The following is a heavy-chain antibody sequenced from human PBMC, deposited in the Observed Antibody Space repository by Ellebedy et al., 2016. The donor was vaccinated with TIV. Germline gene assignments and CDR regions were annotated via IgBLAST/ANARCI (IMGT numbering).Heavy chain of an antibody. J-gene: IGHJ4*02. CDR3: AKGGSGYYDLIDF. CDR1: GFPFDDFT. D-gene: IGHD3-22*01. CDR2: ITWDGDST. Sequence: GESLKISXAATGFPFDDFTMHWVRQAPGKGLEWVCLITWDGDSTNYIDSVRGRFTVSRDNTRNSLYLQMNSLRREDTALYYCAKGGSGYYDLIDFWGQGTLVTVSA. V-gene: IGHV3-43*01.